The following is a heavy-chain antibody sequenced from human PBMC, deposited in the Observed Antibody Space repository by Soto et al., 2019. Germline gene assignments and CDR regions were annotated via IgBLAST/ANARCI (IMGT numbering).Heavy chain of an antibody. D-gene: IGHD2-15*01. J-gene: IGHJ4*02. V-gene: IGHV3-23*01. CDR2: ISASGGRT. Sequence: GGSLRLSCRASGFTFANYAMAWVGQAPGKGLEWVSGISASGGRTYYADSAKGRFTISRDNSSNTLYLQMSSLRAEDTAVYYCAKDLEVLSARFESWGQGALVTVSS. CDR3: AKDLEVLSARFES. CDR1: GFTFANYA.